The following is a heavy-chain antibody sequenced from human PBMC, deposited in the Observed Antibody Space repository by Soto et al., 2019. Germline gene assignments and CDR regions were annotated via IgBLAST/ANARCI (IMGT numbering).Heavy chain of an antibody. CDR3: AKVNTAMDIYYYYGMDV. J-gene: IGHJ6*02. D-gene: IGHD5-18*01. V-gene: IGHV3-23*01. CDR1: GFTFSSYA. CDR2: ISGSGGST. Sequence: GGSLRLSCAASGFTFSSYAMSWVRQAPGKGLGWVSAISGSGGSTYYADSVKGRFTISRDNSKNTLYLQMNSLRAEDTAVYYCAKVNTAMDIYYYYGMDVWGQGTTVTVSS.